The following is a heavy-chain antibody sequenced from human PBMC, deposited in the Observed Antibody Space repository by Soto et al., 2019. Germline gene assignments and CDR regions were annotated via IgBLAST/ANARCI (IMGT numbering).Heavy chain of an antibody. V-gene: IGHV2-5*02. Sequence: QITLKESGPTLVKPTQTLTLTCTFSGFSLSTSGVGVGWIRQPPGKALEWLALIYWDDDKRYSPSLKSRLTITQDTSNNQVVLTMPNIDPVDTSTYYCAHRWYDILTGIYSWFDPWGQGTLVTVSS. J-gene: IGHJ5*02. D-gene: IGHD3-9*01. CDR1: GFSLSTSGVG. CDR2: IYWDDDK. CDR3: AHRWYDILTGIYSWFDP.